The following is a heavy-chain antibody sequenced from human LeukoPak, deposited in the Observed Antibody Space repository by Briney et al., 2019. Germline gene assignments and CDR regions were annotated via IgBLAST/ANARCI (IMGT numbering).Heavy chain of an antibody. CDR1: GFTFSSYA. CDR2: ISGSGGST. D-gene: IGHD6-19*01. Sequence: PGGSLRLSCAASGFTFSSYAMSWVRQAPGKGLEWVSAISGSGGSTYYADSVKGRFTISRDNSKNTLYLQMNSLRAEDTAVYYCAIDPRIAVAGDDYWGQGTLVTVSS. V-gene: IGHV3-23*01. CDR3: AIDPRIAVAGDDY. J-gene: IGHJ4*02.